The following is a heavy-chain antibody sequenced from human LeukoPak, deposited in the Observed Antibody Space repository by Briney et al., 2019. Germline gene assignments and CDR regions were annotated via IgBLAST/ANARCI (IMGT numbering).Heavy chain of an antibody. CDR2: ISYIGRT. CDR3: ARDLVTVTKGFDI. D-gene: IGHD4-17*01. Sequence: SETLSLTCAVSADSFSSHYWTWIRQPPGKGLEWIGYISYIGRTNYNPSLKSRVTISIDTSKNQFSLKLSSVTAADTAVYYCARDLVTVTKGFDIWGQGTMVTVSS. V-gene: IGHV4-59*11. J-gene: IGHJ3*02. CDR1: ADSFSSHY.